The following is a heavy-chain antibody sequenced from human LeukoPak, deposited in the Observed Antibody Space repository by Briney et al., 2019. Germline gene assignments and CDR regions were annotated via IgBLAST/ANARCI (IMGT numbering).Heavy chain of an antibody. CDR2: ISAYNGNT. CDR3: ARPVMNRYYYGSGSYDLDC. V-gene: IGHV1-18*01. Sequence: ASVKVSCKTSGYTFTSYGISWLRHAPGQGLEWMGWISAYNGNTNYAQKLQGRVTMTTDTSTSTAYMELRSLRSDDTAVYYCARPVMNRYYYGSGSYDLDCWGQGTLVTVSS. D-gene: IGHD3-10*01. CDR1: GYTFTSYG. J-gene: IGHJ4*02.